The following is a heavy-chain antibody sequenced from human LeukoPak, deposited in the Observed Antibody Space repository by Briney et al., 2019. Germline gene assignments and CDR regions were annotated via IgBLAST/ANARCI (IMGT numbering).Heavy chain of an antibody. CDR2: MHPGSGDT. J-gene: IGHJ4*02. CDR3: ARDGGLSGGYCSTSNCRGFDF. CDR1: GFGFSGYN. D-gene: IGHD2-2*01. Sequence: ASVKVSCKASGFGFSGYNIHWVRQAPGQGLEWMGWMHPGSGDTNYAQKFQGRITVTRDTATSTAYMELSRLRSDDTAVYYCARDGGLSGGYCSTSNCRGFDFWGQGTLVTVSS. V-gene: IGHV1-2*02.